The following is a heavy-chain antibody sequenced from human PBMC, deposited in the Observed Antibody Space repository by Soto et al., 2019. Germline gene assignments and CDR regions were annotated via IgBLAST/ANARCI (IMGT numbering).Heavy chain of an antibody. V-gene: IGHV3-48*03. CDR2: IFTTGTTI. J-gene: IGHJ4*02. CDR1: GFTFSSYS. CDR3: ARDKDWAFDY. D-gene: IGHD3-9*01. Sequence: GGSLRLSCVASGFTFSSYSMVWVRQAPGKGLEWVSYIFTTGTTIYYADSVKGRFTVSRDNAKNPVFLLLNSLRAEDTAVYYCARDKDWAFDYWGQGTPDTVSS.